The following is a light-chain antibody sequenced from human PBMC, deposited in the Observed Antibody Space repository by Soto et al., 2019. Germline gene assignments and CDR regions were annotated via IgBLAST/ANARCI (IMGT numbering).Light chain of an antibody. V-gene: IGKV1-5*01. CDR2: DAS. CDR3: QQYSSYSAWT. CDR1: QSINKW. Sequence: DIQMTQSPPTLSASIGYIVTITCLASQSINKWLAWHQQKPGKAPKLLIYDASSLQSGVPPRFSGSGSGTEFTLTIRSLQPDDIGTYYCQQYSSYSAWTCGEGTKGDIK. J-gene: IGKJ1*01.